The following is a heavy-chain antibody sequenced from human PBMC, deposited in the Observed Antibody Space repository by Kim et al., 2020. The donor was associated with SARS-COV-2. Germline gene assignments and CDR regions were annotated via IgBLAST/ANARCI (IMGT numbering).Heavy chain of an antibody. V-gene: IGHV3-21*01. Sequence: GGSLRLSCAASGFTFSSYAMNWVRQAPGKGLEWVSSISSSSGYTYYADSVKGRFTISRDNAKNTLYLQMNSRRAEDTAVYYCAGASGYDSSGYSTVFGYWGEGTRVTVSS. D-gene: IGHD3-22*01. CDR1: GFTFSSYA. J-gene: IGHJ4*02. CDR2: ISSSSGYT. CDR3: AGASGYDSSGYSTVFGY.